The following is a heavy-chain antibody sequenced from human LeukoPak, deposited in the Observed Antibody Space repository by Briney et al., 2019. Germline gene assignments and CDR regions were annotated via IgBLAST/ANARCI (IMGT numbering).Heavy chain of an antibody. CDR1: GASISSSY. CDR3: ARDSVYATNWYDP. J-gene: IGHJ5*02. CDR2: ISHTGST. V-gene: IGHV4-59*01. D-gene: IGHD2-8*01. Sequence: SETLSLTCTVSGASISSSYWNWIRQPPGKGLEWIGYISHTGSTNYSPSLKGRVTIAVDSSKNRFSLKLRSVTAEDTAVYYCARDSVYATNWYDPWGQGTLVTVSS.